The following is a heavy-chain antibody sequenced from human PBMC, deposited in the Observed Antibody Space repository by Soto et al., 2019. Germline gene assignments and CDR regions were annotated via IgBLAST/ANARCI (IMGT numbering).Heavy chain of an antibody. J-gene: IGHJ6*02. CDR1: GGSISSYY. Sequence: SETLSLTCPVSGGSISSYYWSWIRQPPGKGLEWIGYIYYSGSTNYNPSLKSRVTISVDTSKNQFSLKLSSVTAADTAVYYCARDLFGYCSSTSCPGYYYYGMDVWGQGTTVTVSS. CDR2: IYYSGST. D-gene: IGHD2-2*01. V-gene: IGHV4-59*01. CDR3: ARDLFGYCSSTSCPGYYYYGMDV.